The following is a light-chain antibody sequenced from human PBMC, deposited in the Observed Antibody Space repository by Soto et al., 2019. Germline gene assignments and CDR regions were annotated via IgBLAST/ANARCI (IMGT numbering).Light chain of an antibody. Sequence: QSVLTQPASVSGSPGQSITISCTGTTSDVGSYNLVSWYQQHPGKAPKLIIYEVSERPSGVSTRFSGSKSGNMAPLTISGLQAEDEAEYYCCSYATPSQFGGGTKLTVL. CDR1: TSDVGSYNL. CDR2: EVS. V-gene: IGLV2-23*02. J-gene: IGLJ2*01. CDR3: CSYATPSQ.